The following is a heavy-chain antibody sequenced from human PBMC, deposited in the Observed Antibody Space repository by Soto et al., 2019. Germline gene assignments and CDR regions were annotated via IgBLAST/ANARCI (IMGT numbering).Heavy chain of an antibody. CDR2: IYHSGKA. V-gene: IGHV4-30-2*01. CDR1: GDSISSGGYS. Sequence: SETLSLTCAVSGDSISSGGYSWNWIRQPPGKGLEWIGYIYHSGKAYYNPSLKSRVIISVDTSENQFSLKVTSVTAADTAVYYCARLKTYDILNKSDYWSQGSLVT. CDR3: ARLKTYDILNKSDY. D-gene: IGHD3-9*01. J-gene: IGHJ4*02.